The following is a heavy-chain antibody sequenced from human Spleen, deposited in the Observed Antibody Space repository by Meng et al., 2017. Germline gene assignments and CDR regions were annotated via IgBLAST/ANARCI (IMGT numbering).Heavy chain of an antibody. V-gene: IGHV1-18*01. J-gene: IGHJ5*02. D-gene: IGHD6-19*01. CDR2: LGAHDGDT. CDR3: ARDFTSGSSGDP. CDR1: DYPFTGYG. Sequence: QVRPGRSRPGVKKPGASAQVSCKASDYPFTGYGVSWVRQAPGQGLEWMAWLGAHDGDTSHAPKFQGRVTVSADRPTATAYMELRSLRSDDTAVYYCARDFTSGSSGDPWGQGTLVTVSS.